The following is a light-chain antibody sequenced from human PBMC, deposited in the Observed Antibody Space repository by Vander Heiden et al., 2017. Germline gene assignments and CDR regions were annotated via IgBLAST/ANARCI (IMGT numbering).Light chain of an antibody. CDR1: QDISNY. V-gene: IGKV1-33*01. CDR3: QQYDNLPPNT. Sequence: DIQTTESPSSLSASVGDRVTITCQASQDISNYLNWYQQKPGKAPKLLIYDASNLETGVPSRFSGSGSGTDFTFTISSLQPEDIATYYCQQYDNLPPNTFGQGTKLEIK. CDR2: DAS. J-gene: IGKJ2*01.